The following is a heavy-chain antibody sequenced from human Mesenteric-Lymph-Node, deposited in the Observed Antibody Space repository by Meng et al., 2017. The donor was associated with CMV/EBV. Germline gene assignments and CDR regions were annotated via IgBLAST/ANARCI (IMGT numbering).Heavy chain of an antibody. CDR3: ARGSSYDILTGYFDY. CDR2: INHSGST. CDR1: GGSFSGYY. Sequence: QGQLHTWGAGLFKPSETLSVTCAVYGGSFSGYYWNWIRQSPEKGLEWIGEINHSGSTTYNPSFTSRIIISVDTSTNQISLNMSSVTAADTAVYYCARGSSYDILTGYFDYWGQGALVTVSS. J-gene: IGHJ4*02. D-gene: IGHD3-9*01. V-gene: IGHV4-34*01.